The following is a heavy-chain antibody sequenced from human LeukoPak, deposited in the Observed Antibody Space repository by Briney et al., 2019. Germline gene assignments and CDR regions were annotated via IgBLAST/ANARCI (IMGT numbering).Heavy chain of an antibody. D-gene: IGHD3-22*01. Sequence: GGSLRLSCAASGFTFSSYSMNWVRQAPGKGLEWVSYISSSSSTIYYADSVKGRFTISRDNAKNTLYLQMNSLRAEDTAVYYCAKHYYDSSGYWRHDAFDIWGQGTMVTVSS. CDR3: AKHYYDSSGYWRHDAFDI. V-gene: IGHV3-48*01. J-gene: IGHJ3*02. CDR1: GFTFSSYS. CDR2: ISSSSSTI.